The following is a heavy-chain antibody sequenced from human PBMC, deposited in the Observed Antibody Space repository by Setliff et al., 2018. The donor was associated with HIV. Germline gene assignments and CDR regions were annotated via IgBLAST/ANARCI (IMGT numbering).Heavy chain of an antibody. V-gene: IGHV1-2*06. CDR1: GYAFTGYY. CDR2: INPNSGGT. CDR3: ARRGDATMAFSFDF. D-gene: IGHD5-18*01. Sequence: ASVKVSCKASGYAFTGYYIHWVRQAPGQGLEWMGRINPNSGGTNYAQKFQGRVSITRDTPARTANMELNSLRSEDTAVYYCARRGDATMAFSFDFWGQGSLVTVSS. J-gene: IGHJ5*01.